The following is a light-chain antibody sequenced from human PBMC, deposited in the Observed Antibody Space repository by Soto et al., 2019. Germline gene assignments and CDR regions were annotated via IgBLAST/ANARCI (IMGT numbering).Light chain of an antibody. CDR1: QSVSGSY. Sequence: EIVLTQSPGTLSLSPGERATLSCRARQSVSGSYLAWYQQKPGKSPRLLIHDASRRATGIPDRFSGSGSGTDFTLTISRLEPEDFAVYYCQQYATRPWTCGQGTKVESK. J-gene: IGKJ1*01. CDR3: QQYATRPWT. V-gene: IGKV3-20*01. CDR2: DAS.